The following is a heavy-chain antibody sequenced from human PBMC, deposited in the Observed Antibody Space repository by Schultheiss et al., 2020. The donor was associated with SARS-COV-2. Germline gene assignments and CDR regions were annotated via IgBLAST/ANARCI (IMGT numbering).Heavy chain of an antibody. J-gene: IGHJ6*03. CDR2: IYYSGST. D-gene: IGHD3-3*01. Sequence: SQTLSLTCTVSGDSISSYYWSWIRQPPGKGLEWIGYIYYSGSTNYNPSLKSRVTISVDTSKDQFSLKLSSVTAADTAVYYCARGPSITIFGVVTVGYYYMDVWGKGTTVTVSS. V-gene: IGHV4-59*01. CDR1: GDSISSYY. CDR3: ARGPSITIFGVVTVGYYYMDV.